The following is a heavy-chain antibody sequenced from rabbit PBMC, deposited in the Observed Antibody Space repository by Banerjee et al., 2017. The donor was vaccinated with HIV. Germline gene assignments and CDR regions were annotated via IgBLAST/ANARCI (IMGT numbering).Heavy chain of an antibody. V-gene: IGHV1S45*01. Sequence: QEQLVESGGGLVQPEGSLTLTCTASGFSFSSSYNMCWVRQAPGKGLEYIGHIDDGGRKWYARWANGRVTISKTSSTTVTLQMTSLTAADTATYFCARDLTDIIGWNFGWWGPGTLVTVS. CDR2: IDDGGRK. CDR1: GFSFSSSYN. J-gene: IGHJ4*01. CDR3: ARDLTDIIGWNFGW. D-gene: IGHD1-1*01.